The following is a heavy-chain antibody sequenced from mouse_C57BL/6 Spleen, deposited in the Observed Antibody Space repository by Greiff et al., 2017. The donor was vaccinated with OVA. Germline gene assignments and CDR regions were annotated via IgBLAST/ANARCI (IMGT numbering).Heavy chain of an antibody. V-gene: IGHV1-55*01. Sequence: QVQLQQPGAELVKPGASVKMSCKASGYTFTSYWITWVKQRPGQGLEWIGDIYPGSGSTNYNEKFKSKATLTVDTSSSTAYMQLSSLTSEDSAVYYCARESFITTVVAFDYWGQGTTRTVSS. CDR3: ARESFITTVVAFDY. D-gene: IGHD1-1*01. CDR2: IYPGSGST. CDR1: GYTFTSYW. J-gene: IGHJ2*01.